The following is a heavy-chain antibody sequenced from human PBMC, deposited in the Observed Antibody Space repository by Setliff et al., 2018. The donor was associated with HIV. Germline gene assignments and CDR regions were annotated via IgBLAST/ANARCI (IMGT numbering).Heavy chain of an antibody. CDR2: IIPMSGVP. CDR1: RSTFNSHT. Sequence: SVKVSCKASRSTFNSHTINWVRQAPGQGLEWTGGIIPMSGVPKYAQKFQGRVTITADKSTSTAYMELSSLRSEDTAVYYCARNPEMAALNYFYYYMDVWGKGTTVTVSS. J-gene: IGHJ6*03. CDR3: ARNPEMAALNYFYYYMDV. V-gene: IGHV1-69*10. D-gene: IGHD6-19*01.